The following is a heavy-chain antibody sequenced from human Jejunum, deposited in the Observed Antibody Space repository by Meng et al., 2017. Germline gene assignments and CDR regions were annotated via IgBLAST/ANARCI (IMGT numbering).Heavy chain of an antibody. Sequence: QLQLQESGPGLVKPSKTLSLPCTVSGGSINSHTYYWGWVRQPPGKGLEWVGSIYYSGATYYSPSLKSRVTVSMDTSKNQFSLKLSSVTATDTAVYYCVRGASRASSTYWGQGVLVTVSS. D-gene: IGHD4/OR15-4a*01. CDR2: IYYSGAT. CDR3: VRGASRASSTY. J-gene: IGHJ4*02. CDR1: GGSINSHTYY. V-gene: IGHV4-39*01.